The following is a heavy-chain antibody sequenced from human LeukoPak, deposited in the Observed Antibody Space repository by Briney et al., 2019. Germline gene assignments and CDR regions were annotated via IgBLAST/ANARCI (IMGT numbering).Heavy chain of an antibody. V-gene: IGHV5-51*01. CDR3: ARAFYSTSCLFDY. CDR1: GYSFTSYW. CDR2: IYPGDFDT. D-gene: IGHD6-13*01. J-gene: IGHJ4*02. Sequence: RESLKISCKGSGYSFTSYWIGWVRQMPGKGLEWMGIIYPGDFDTRYSPSFQGQVTISADKSISAAYLQWSSLKASDTAMYYCARAFYSTSCLFDYWGQGTLVTVSS.